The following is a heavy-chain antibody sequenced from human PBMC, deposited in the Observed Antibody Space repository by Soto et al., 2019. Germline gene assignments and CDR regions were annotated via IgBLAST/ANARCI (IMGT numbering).Heavy chain of an antibody. CDR2: IWYDGSNK. V-gene: IGHV3-33*01. J-gene: IGHJ4*02. Sequence: QVQLVESGGGVVQPGRSLRLSCAASGFTFSSYGMHWVRQAPGKGLEWVAVIWYDGSNKYYADSVKGRFTISRDNSKNTLYLQMNSLRAEDMAVYYCARRARGEWELLYWGQGTLVTVSS. CDR1: GFTFSSYG. D-gene: IGHD1-26*01. CDR3: ARRARGEWELLY.